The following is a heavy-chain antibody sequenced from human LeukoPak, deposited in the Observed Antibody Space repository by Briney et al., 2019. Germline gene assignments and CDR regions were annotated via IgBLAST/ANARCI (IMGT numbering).Heavy chain of an antibody. V-gene: IGHV1-18*01. J-gene: IGHJ4*02. D-gene: IGHD5-18*01. CDR3: ARLNVDTAMVPTAY. Sequence: ASVKVSCKASGYTFTRYGISWVRQAPGQGLEWMGWISAYNGNTNYAQKLQGRVTMTTDTSTSTAYMELRSLRSDDTAVYYCARLNVDTAMVPTAYWGQGTLVPVSS. CDR1: GYTFTRYG. CDR2: ISAYNGNT.